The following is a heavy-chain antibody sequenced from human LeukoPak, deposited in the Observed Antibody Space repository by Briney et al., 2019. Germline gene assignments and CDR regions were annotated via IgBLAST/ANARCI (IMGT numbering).Heavy chain of an antibody. CDR1: GGSITTQY. D-gene: IGHD4-17*01. V-gene: IGHV4-59*11. J-gene: IGHJ3*02. Sequence: SETLSLTCTISGGSITTQYWTWIRQPPGKGLEWIGYILYNGFTNYNPSLKSRLTMSVDTSKSQFSLSLRSVTAADTAVYYCARDLTTVTKGFDIWGQGTMVTVSS. CDR2: ILYNGFT. CDR3: ARDLTTVTKGFDI.